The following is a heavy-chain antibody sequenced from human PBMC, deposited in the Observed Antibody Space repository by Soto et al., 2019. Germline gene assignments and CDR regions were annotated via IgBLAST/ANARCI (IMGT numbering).Heavy chain of an antibody. CDR3: ARERGKGAAAGTLYYGMDV. D-gene: IGHD6-13*01. J-gene: IGHJ6*02. CDR1: GGSVSSGSYY. Sequence: SETLSLTCTVSGGSVSSGSYYWSWIRQPPGKGLEWIGYIYYSGSTNYNPSLKSRVTISVDTSKNQFSLNLSSVTAADTAVYYCARERGKGAAAGTLYYGMDVWGQGTTVTVSS. V-gene: IGHV4-61*01. CDR2: IYYSGST.